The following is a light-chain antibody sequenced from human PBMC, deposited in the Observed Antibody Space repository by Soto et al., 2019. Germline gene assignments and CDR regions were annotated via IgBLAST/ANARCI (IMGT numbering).Light chain of an antibody. CDR2: TVS. J-gene: IGKJ4*01. V-gene: IGKV2-40*01. CDR1: QSLLDSDDGNTY. CDR3: MQRIEFPLT. Sequence: DIVMTQTPLSLPVTPGEPASISCGSSQSLLDSDDGNTYLDGYLQKPGQSPQLLIYTVSYRASGVPDRFSGSGAGTDCTLKISRVQAEDVGVYSCMQRIEFPLTFGGGTKVEI.